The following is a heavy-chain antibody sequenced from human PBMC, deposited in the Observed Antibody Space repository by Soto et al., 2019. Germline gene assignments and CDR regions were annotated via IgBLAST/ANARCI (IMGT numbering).Heavy chain of an antibody. CDR1: GFTFSSYG. CDR2: IWYDGSNK. V-gene: IGHV3-33*01. D-gene: IGHD3-22*01. CDR3: ARPPGVYYYDISGSNAFDI. J-gene: IGHJ3*02. Sequence: QVQLVESGGGVVQPGRSLRLSCAASGFTFSSYGMHWVRQAPGKGLEWVAVIWYDGSNKYYADSVKGRFTISRDNSKNPLYLQMNSRRAEDTAVYYCARPPGVYYYDISGSNAFDIWGQGTMVTVSS.